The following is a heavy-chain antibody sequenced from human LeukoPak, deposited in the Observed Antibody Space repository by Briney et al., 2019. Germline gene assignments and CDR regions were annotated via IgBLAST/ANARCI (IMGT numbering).Heavy chain of an antibody. V-gene: IGHV4-38-2*02. CDR1: GYSISSGYY. CDR2: IYHSGST. D-gene: IGHD2/OR15-2a*01. CDR3: ARVRDVIASYYMDV. Sequence: SETLSLTCTVSGYSISSGYYWGWIRPPPGKGLEWIGSIYHSGSTYYNPSLKSRVTISVDTSKNQFSLKLSSVTAADTAVYYCARVRDVIASYYMDVWGKGTTVTVSS. J-gene: IGHJ6*03.